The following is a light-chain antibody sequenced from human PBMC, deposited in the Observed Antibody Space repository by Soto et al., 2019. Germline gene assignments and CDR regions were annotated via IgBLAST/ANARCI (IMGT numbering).Light chain of an antibody. CDR3: QHLNSYPIT. J-gene: IGKJ5*01. V-gene: IGKV1-9*01. Sequence: QLTQIPSSLSACVGDRVTITCGASQGVSSHLAWHQQKPGKAPKLLIYEVSTLQSGVPSRFSGSGSGTDFTLTISSLQPEDFATYYCQHLNSYPITFGQGARLEIK. CDR2: EVS. CDR1: QGVSSH.